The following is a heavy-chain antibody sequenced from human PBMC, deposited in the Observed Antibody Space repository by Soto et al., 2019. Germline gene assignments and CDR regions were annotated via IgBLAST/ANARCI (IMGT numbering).Heavy chain of an antibody. J-gene: IGHJ4*02. CDR2: TYYNGNA. CDR1: GASIDRSNYY. D-gene: IGHD3-22*01. V-gene: IGHV4-39*01. CDR3: ARHFVAVVIKGWGY. Sequence: QLQLQESGPGLVKPSETLSLTCTVSGASIDRSNYYWDWIRQPPGKGLEWIGTTYYNGNAYYNPSHKSRVTMSVDTSKNQFSLKLISVTAADTAVYYCARHFVAVVIKGWGYWGQGTLVTVSS.